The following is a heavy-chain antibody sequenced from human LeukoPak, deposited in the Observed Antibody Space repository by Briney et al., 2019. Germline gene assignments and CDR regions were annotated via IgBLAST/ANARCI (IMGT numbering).Heavy chain of an antibody. CDR1: GFTFSSYI. CDR2: IWYDGSNK. V-gene: IGHV3-33*08. Sequence: PGGSLRLSCAASGFTFSSYIMNWVRQAPGKGLEWVAVIWYDGSNKYYADSVKGRFTISRDNSKNTLYLQMNSLRAEDTAVYYCARGKKARPFDYWGQGTLVTVSS. J-gene: IGHJ4*02. D-gene: IGHD6-6*01. CDR3: ARGKKARPFDY.